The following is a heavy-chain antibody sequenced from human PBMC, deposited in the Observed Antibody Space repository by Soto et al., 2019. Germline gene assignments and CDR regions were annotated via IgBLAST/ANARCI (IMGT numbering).Heavy chain of an antibody. CDR1: GGSISSGDYY. CDR2: IYYRGST. V-gene: IGHV4-30-4*01. J-gene: IGHJ3*02. Sequence: QVQLQESGPGLVKPSQTLSLTCTVSGGSISSGDYYWSWIRQPPGKGLEWIGYIYYRGSTYYNPSLKSRVTISVDTSKNQFSLKLSSVTAADTAVYYCDGYCSGVSCYSGGAFDIWGQGTMVTVSS. CDR3: DGYCSGVSCYSGGAFDI. D-gene: IGHD2-15*01.